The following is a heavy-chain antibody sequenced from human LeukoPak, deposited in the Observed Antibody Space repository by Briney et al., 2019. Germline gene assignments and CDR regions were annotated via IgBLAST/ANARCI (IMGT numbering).Heavy chain of an antibody. Sequence: SETLSLTCTVYGGSFSGHYWSWIRQPPGKGLEWIGEHNHSGATNYNPSLRSRVTISVDTSKNQFSLKLSSVTAADTAVYFCARHGSYSLDYWGQGALVTVSS. CDR3: ARHGSYSLDY. CDR2: HNHSGAT. CDR1: GGSFSGHY. J-gene: IGHJ4*02. V-gene: IGHV4-34*01. D-gene: IGHD3-3*01.